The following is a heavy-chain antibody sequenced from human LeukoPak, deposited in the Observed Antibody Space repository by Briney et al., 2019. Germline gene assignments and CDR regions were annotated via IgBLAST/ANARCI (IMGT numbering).Heavy chain of an antibody. Sequence: SETLSLTCTVSGGSISSSSYYWGWIRQPPGKGLEWSGSIYYSGSTYYIPSLKSRVTISVDTSKNQFSLKLSSVAAADTAVYYCARYDSGEFDYGGQGTRVIVSS. CDR3: ARYDSGEFDY. V-gene: IGHV4-39*01. CDR1: GGSISSSSYY. J-gene: IGHJ4*02. D-gene: IGHD3-10*01. CDR2: IYYSGST.